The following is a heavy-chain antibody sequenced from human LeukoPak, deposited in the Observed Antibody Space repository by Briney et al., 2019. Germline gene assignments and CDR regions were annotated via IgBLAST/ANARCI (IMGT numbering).Heavy chain of an antibody. CDR1: GFTFSSYA. J-gene: IGHJ6*03. D-gene: IGHD6-13*01. CDR2: ISIDGGRT. Sequence: GGSLRLSCAASGFTFSSYAMSWVRQAPGKGPEWVSTISIDGGRTYYADSVKGRFTVSRDTSKNTLYLQMNSLRAEDTAVYYCARKGIGSSRHQNMDAWGKGTTVTVSS. V-gene: IGHV3-23*01. CDR3: ARKGIGSSRHQNMDA.